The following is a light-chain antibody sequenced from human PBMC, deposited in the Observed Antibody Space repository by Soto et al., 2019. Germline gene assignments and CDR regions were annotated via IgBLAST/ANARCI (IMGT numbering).Light chain of an antibody. J-gene: IGLJ1*01. Sequence: QSALTQPASVSGSPGQSITISCTGTSSDVGAYNYVSWYQQHPGRAPKLVIYAVSSRPSGVSNRFSGSKSDNTASLTISGLQAEDEADYYCSSYTSSSTPYVFGTGTKVTVL. CDR2: AVS. CDR1: SSDVGAYNY. CDR3: SSYTSSSTPYV. V-gene: IGLV2-14*01.